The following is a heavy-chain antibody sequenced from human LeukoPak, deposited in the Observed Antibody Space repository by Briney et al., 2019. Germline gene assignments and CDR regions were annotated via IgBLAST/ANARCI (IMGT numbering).Heavy chain of an antibody. J-gene: IGHJ4*02. CDR1: GGSFSGYY. CDR2: INHSGST. V-gene: IGHV4-34*01. Sequence: PSETLSLTCAVYGGSFSGYYWSWIRQPPGKGLEWIGEINHSGSTNYNPSLKSRVTISVDTSKNQFSLKLNSVTAADTAVYYCARGMATIDYWGQGTLVTVSS. CDR3: ARGMATIDY. D-gene: IGHD5-24*01.